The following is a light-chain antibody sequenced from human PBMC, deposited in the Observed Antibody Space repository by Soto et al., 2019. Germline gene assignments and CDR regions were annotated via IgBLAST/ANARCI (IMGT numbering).Light chain of an antibody. V-gene: IGKV3-15*01. CDR2: GAS. J-gene: IGKJ4*01. CDR3: QQYNNWPLT. Sequence: EIVMTQSPATLSVSPGERATLSCRASQSVSSNLAWYQQKPGQAPRLLIYGASTRATGIPARFSGNGSGTNFTFTISSLQSEDFAVYYCQQYNNWPLTFGGGTKVDIK. CDR1: QSVSSN.